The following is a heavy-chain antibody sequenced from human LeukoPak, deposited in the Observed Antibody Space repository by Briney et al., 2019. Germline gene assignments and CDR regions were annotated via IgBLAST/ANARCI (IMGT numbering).Heavy chain of an antibody. Sequence: SETLSLTCAVYGGSFSGYYWSWIRQPPGKGLEWIGEINHSGSTNYNPSLKSRVTISVDTSKNQFSLKLSSVTAADTAVYYCAIVVVNYYFDYWGQGTLVTVSS. CDR1: GGSFSGYY. CDR2: INHSGST. D-gene: IGHD2-15*01. CDR3: AIVVVNYYFDY. J-gene: IGHJ4*02. V-gene: IGHV4-34*01.